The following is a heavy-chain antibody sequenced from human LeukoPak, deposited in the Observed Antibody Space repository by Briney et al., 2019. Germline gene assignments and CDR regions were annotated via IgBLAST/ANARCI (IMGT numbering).Heavy chain of an antibody. D-gene: IGHD4-17*01. CDR3: ARETTVTYGEFDY. V-gene: IGHV3-21*01. CDR1: GFTFSSFT. Sequence: GGSLRLSCAASGFTFSSFTMNWVRQAPGKGLEWVSSISSSSSYIYSADSVKGRFTISRDNARNSLYLRMNSLRAEDTAVYYCARETTVTYGEFDYWGQGTLVTVSS. CDR2: ISSSSSYI. J-gene: IGHJ4*02.